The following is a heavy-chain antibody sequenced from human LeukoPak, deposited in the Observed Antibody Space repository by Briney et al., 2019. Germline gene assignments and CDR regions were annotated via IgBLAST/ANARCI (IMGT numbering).Heavy chain of an antibody. CDR2: INWNGGST. V-gene: IGHV3-20*04. CDR3: ARARREAAGWWDY. Sequence: GGSLRLSCAASGFTFSDYYMGWIRQAPGKGLEWVSGINWNGGSTGYADSVKGRFTISRDNAKNSVYLQMNSLRAEDTAVYYCARARREAAGWWDYWGQGTLVTVSS. CDR1: GFTFSDYY. D-gene: IGHD2-15*01. J-gene: IGHJ4*02.